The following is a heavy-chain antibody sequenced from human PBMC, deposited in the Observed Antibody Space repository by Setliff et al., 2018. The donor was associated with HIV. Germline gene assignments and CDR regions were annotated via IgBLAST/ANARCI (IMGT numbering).Heavy chain of an antibody. CDR2: IHTSGDT. V-gene: IGHV4-61*09. CDR3: ARRESYYDILTGPAFDAFDI. Sequence: SETLSLTCSVSGGSISSRSYYWSWIRQPAGKGLEWIGHIHTSGDTDYSLSLNSRVTISIDTSKKQFSLKLSSVTAADTAMYYCARRESYYDILTGPAFDAFDIWGQGTMVTVSS. J-gene: IGHJ3*02. CDR1: GGSISSRSYY. D-gene: IGHD3-9*01.